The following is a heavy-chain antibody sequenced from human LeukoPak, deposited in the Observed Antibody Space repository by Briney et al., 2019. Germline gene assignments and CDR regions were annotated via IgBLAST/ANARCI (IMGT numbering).Heavy chain of an antibody. CDR1: VYTLTELS. Sequence: ASVTVSRKFSVYTLTELSMHWVRQAPGKGGGWLGGFDPEDGETIYAQKFQGRVTMTEGPSTETAYMELSILRSEDTAVYYRAVGGIAAAGLYYYYMDVCGKGTTVSVSS. CDR2: FDPEDGET. V-gene: IGHV1-24*01. CDR3: AVGGIAAAGLYYYYMDV. D-gene: IGHD6-13*01. J-gene: IGHJ6*03.